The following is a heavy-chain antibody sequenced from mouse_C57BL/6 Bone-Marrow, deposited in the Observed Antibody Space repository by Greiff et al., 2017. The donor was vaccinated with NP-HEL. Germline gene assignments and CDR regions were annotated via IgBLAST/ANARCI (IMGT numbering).Heavy chain of an antibody. V-gene: IGHV2-5*01. J-gene: IGHJ4*01. CDR1: GFSLTSYG. CDR2: IWRGGST. D-gene: IGHD2-12*01. Sequence: QVQLQQSGPGLVQPSQSLSITCTVSGFSLTSYGVHWVRQSPGKGLEGLGVIWRGGSTDYNAAFMSRLSITKDNSKSQVFFQMNSLQADDTAIYYCAKNNYSLLAMDYWGQGTSVTVSS. CDR3: AKNNYSLLAMDY.